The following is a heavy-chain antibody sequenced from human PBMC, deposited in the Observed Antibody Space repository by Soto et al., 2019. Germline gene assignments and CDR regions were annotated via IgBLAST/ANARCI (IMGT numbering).Heavy chain of an antibody. CDR3: AKVGVAAAGTDY. D-gene: IGHD6-13*01. J-gene: IGHJ4*02. V-gene: IGHV3-30*18. CDR1: GFTFSSYG. CDR2: ISYDGSNK. Sequence: GGSLRLSCAASGFTFSSYGMHWVRQAPGKGLEWVAVISYDGSNKYYADSVKGRFTISRDNSKNTLYLQMNSLRAEDTAVYYCAKVGVAAAGTDYWGQGTLVTVSS.